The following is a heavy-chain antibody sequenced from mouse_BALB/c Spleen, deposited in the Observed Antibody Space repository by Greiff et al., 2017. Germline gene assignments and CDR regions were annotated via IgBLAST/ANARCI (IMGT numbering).Heavy chain of an antibody. V-gene: IGHV14-3*02. Sequence: VQLQQSGAELVKPGASVKLSCTASGFNIKDTYMHWVKQRPEQGLEWIGRIDPANGNTKYDPKFQGKATITADTSSNTAYLQLSSLTSEDTAVYYCVRGDYYGSSPYYFDYWGQGTTLTVSS. CDR2: IDPANGNT. CDR1: GFNIKDTY. D-gene: IGHD1-1*01. J-gene: IGHJ2*01. CDR3: VRGDYYGSSPYYFDY.